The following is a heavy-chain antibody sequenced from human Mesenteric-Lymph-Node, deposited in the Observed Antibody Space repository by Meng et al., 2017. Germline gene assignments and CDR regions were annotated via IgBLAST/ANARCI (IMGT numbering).Heavy chain of an antibody. CDR3: ARDGVEMATGYDY. V-gene: IGHV4-4*02. CDR1: GASISSGNW. J-gene: IGHJ4*02. Sequence: SETLSLTCAVSGASISSGNWWSWVRQPPGGGLEWIGEMYQSGTTNYNPSLKSRVTISVDTSKDQFSLKLSSVTAADTAVYYCARDGVEMATGYDYWGQGTLVTVSS. CDR2: MYQSGTT. D-gene: IGHD5-24*01.